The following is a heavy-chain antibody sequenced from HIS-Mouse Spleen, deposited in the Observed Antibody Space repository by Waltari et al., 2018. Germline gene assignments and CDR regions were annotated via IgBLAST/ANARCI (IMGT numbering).Heavy chain of an antibody. D-gene: IGHD1-7*01. CDR3: AGGSNWNYDY. Sequence: QVQLQQWGAGLLKPSETLSLTCAVYGGSFSGYYWSWIRQPPGKGLEWIGEINHSGSTNYNPSLKSRVTISVDTSKNQFSLKLSSVTAADTAVYYCAGGSNWNYDYWGQGTLVTVSS. CDR1: GGSFSGYY. V-gene: IGHV4-34*01. J-gene: IGHJ4*02. CDR2: INHSGST.